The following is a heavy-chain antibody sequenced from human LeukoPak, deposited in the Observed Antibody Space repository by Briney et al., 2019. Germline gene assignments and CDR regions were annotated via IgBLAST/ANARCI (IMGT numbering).Heavy chain of an antibody. J-gene: IGHJ4*02. CDR3: ARGGYSSGWYIDY. CDR1: RFTFNFYS. V-gene: IGHV3-48*01. D-gene: IGHD6-19*01. CDR2: ISGSGDTI. Sequence: GGSLRLSCAASRFTFNFYSMNWVHQAPGKGLEWISYISGSGDTIYYADSVKGRFTISRDNAKTSLYLQMNSLRAEDTAVYYCARGGYSSGWYIDYWGQGTLVTVSS.